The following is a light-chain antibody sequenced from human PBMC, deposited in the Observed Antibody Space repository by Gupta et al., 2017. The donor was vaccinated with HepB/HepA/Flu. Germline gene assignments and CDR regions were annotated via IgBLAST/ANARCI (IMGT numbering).Light chain of an antibody. J-gene: IGKJ1*01. CDR1: PNIRTY. V-gene: IGKV3-11*01. CDR3: QQRSNWPPT. CDR2: DAF. Sequence: EIVLTQSPATLSLSPGERATLSCRASPNIRTYAVWYQQKPGQAPRLIIYDAFNRATGIPARFSGSGSGTDFTLTISSLEPEDFAVYYCQQRSNWPPTFGPGTRLEIK.